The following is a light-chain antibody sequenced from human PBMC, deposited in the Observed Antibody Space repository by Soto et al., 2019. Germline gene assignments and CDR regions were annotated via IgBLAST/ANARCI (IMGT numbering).Light chain of an antibody. J-gene: IGLJ2*01. CDR1: SSDVGSYNL. Sequence: QSVLTQPASVSGSPGQSITISCTGTSSDVGSYNLVSWYQQHPGKAPKLMIYEGSKRPSGVSSRFSGSKSGNTASLTISGLQAEDEADYYCCSYAGSSTFGVLFGGGTQLTVL. V-gene: IGLV2-23*03. CDR3: CSYAGSSTFGVL. CDR2: EGS.